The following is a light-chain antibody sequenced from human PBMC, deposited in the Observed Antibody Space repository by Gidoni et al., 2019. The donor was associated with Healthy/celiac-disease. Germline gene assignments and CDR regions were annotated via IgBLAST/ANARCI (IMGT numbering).Light chain of an antibody. V-gene: IGKV3-20*01. Sequence: EIVLTQSPGTLSVSPGERATLSCRASQSVVSSYIAWYQQKPGQAPRLLIYGASSRATGIPDRFSGSGSGTDFTLTISRLEPEDFAVYYCQQYDSSLLAQFGQGTKLEIK. CDR3: QQYDSSLLAQ. J-gene: IGKJ2*01. CDR1: QSVVSSY. CDR2: GAS.